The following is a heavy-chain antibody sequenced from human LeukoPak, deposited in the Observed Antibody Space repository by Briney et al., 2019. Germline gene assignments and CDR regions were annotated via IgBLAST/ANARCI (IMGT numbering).Heavy chain of an antibody. CDR3: ARGAFMVRYLDY. J-gene: IGHJ4*02. Sequence: GGSLRLSCAASGFTFSSYAMHWVRQAPGKGLEWVAVISYDGSNKYYADSVKGRFTISRDNSKNTLYLQMNSLRAEDTAVYYCARGAFMVRYLDYWGQGTLVTVSS. D-gene: IGHD3-10*01. CDR2: ISYDGSNK. V-gene: IGHV3-30-3*01. CDR1: GFTFSSYA.